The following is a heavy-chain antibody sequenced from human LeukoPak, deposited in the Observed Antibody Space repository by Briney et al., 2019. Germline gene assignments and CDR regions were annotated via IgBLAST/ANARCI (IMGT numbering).Heavy chain of an antibody. CDR2: ISSSGSTI. J-gene: IGHJ4*02. V-gene: IGHV3-11*04. Sequence: GGSLRLSCAASGFTFSDYYMSWIRQAPGKGLEWVSYISSSGSTIYYADSVKGRFTISRDNAKNSLYLQMNSLRAEDTAVYYCARGVRITIFGVVRNVRVLDYWGQGTLVTVSS. CDR1: GFTFSDYY. D-gene: IGHD3-3*01. CDR3: ARGVRITIFGVVRNVRVLDY.